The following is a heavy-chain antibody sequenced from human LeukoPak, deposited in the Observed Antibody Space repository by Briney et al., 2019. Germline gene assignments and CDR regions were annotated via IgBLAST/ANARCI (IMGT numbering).Heavy chain of an antibody. J-gene: IGHJ6*03. CDR3: ARGDYDFWSGYYTPDYYYYYMDV. CDR1: GYSFTRYD. Sequence: ASVKVSCKASGYSFTRYDINWVRQATGQGLEWMGWMKPNSGKADYARNFRGRVTMTRNTSISTAYMELSSLRSEDTAVYYCARGDYDFWSGYYTPDYYYYYMDVWGKGTTVTVSS. D-gene: IGHD3-3*01. V-gene: IGHV1-8*01. CDR2: MKPNSGKA.